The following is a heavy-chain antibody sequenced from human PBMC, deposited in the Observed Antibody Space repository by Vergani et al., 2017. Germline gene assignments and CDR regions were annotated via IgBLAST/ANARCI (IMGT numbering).Heavy chain of an antibody. Sequence: QVQLVQSGAEVKKPGSSVKVSCKASGGTFSSYTISWVRQAPGQGLEWMGRIIPILRIANYAQKFQGRDTITADKSTSTAYMELRSLRSDDTAVYYCARDRDYGDYVVFYIWGQGTMVSVSS. J-gene: IGHJ3*02. CDR3: ARDRDYGDYVVFYI. CDR2: IIPILRIA. CDR1: GGTFSSYT. V-gene: IGHV1-69*08. D-gene: IGHD4-17*01.